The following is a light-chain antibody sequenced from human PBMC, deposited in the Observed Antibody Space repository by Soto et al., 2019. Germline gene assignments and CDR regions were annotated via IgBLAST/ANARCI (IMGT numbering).Light chain of an antibody. V-gene: IGLV2-8*01. J-gene: IGLJ1*01. CDR1: SRDIGEYNY. Sequence: QSALTQPPSASGSPGQSVTFSCTGTSRDIGEYNYVSWYQQHPGKAPKLIIFEVSQRPSGVPDRFSGSKSGNTASLTVSGLQAADEADYYCVSYTARSSYVFGTGTKLTVL. CDR2: EVS. CDR3: VSYTARSSYV.